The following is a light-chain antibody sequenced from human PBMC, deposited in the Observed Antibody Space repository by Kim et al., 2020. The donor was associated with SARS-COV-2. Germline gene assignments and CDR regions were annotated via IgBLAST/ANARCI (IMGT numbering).Light chain of an antibody. CDR3: QQYGSSPPVT. CDR2: GAS. CDR1: QSVSSSY. J-gene: IGKJ5*01. Sequence: EIVLTQSPGTLSLSPGERATLSCRASQSVSSSYLAWYQQKPGQAPRLLIYGASSRATGIPDRFSGSGSGTDFTLTISRLEPEDFAVYYCQQYGSSPPVTLGRGTRLRIK. V-gene: IGKV3-20*01.